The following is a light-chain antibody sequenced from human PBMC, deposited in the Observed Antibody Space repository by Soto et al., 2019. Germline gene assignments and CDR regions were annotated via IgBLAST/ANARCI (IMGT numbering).Light chain of an antibody. V-gene: IGLV2-14*01. Sequence: QSALTQPASVSGSPGQSITISCTGTSSDIGGYKSVSWYQQHPGKAPKLMIYEVSNRPSGVSYRFSGSKSGNTASLTISGLQAEDEADYYCSSYTGSSTLYVFGTGTKLTVL. J-gene: IGLJ1*01. CDR3: SSYTGSSTLYV. CDR1: SSDIGGYKS. CDR2: EVS.